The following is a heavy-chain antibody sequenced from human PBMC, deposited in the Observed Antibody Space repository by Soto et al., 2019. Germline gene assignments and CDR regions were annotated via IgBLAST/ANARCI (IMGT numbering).Heavy chain of an antibody. Sequence: ASVTVSCQASGYTFSSYGINWVRQATGQGFEYLGWMNPNSGNTGYVKKFQGRVTMTTDTSTSTAYMELRSLRSDDTAVYYCARAGELDSANYYYGMDVWGQGTTVTVSS. CDR1: GYTFSSYG. CDR2: MNPNSGNT. J-gene: IGHJ6*02. CDR3: ARAGELDSANYYYGMDV. V-gene: IGHV1-18*01. D-gene: IGHD3-16*01.